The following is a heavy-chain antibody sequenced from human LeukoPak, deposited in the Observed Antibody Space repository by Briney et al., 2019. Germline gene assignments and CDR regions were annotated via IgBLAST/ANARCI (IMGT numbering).Heavy chain of an antibody. CDR1: GGTLSSYA. J-gene: IGHJ3*02. CDR3: ASETYYYDSSGYDSAFDI. D-gene: IGHD3-22*01. CDR2: IIPIFGTA. Sequence: SVKVSCKASGGTLSSYAISWVRQAPGQGLEWMGRIIPIFGTANYAQKFQGRVTITTDESTSTAYMELSSLRSEDTAVYYCASETYYYDSSGYDSAFDIWGQGTMVTVSS. V-gene: IGHV1-69*05.